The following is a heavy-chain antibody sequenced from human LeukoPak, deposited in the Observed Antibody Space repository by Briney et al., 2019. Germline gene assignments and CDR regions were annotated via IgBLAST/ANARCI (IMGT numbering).Heavy chain of an antibody. Sequence: ATVKISCKDSGYTFTDYYMHWVQQAPGKGLEWMGLVDPEDGETIYAEKFQGRVTITADTSTDTAYMELSSLRSEDTAVYYCATGIVGATVGGDAFDIWGQGTMVTVSS. CDR3: ATGIVGATVGGDAFDI. J-gene: IGHJ3*02. D-gene: IGHD1-26*01. V-gene: IGHV1-69-2*01. CDR1: GYTFTDYY. CDR2: VDPEDGET.